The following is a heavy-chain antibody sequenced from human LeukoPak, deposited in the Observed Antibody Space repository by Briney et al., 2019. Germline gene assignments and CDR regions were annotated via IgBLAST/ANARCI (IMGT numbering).Heavy chain of an antibody. CDR3: AREDAVPYSSSWYGSTANFDL. J-gene: IGHJ2*01. CDR1: GFTFSTYG. D-gene: IGHD6-13*01. CDR2: IWYDGSNK. V-gene: IGHV3-33*01. Sequence: AGGSLRLSCAASGFTFSTYGMHWVRQAPGTGLDWVAVIWYDGSNKYYADSVKGRFTISRDNSKNTLYLQMNSLRAEDTAMYYCAREDAVPYSSSWYGSTANFDLWGRGTLVTVSS.